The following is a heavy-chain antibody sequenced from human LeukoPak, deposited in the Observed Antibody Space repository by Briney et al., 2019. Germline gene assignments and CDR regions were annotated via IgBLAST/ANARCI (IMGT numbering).Heavy chain of an antibody. V-gene: IGHV3-48*03. Sequence: GGSLRLSCAASGFTFSSYEMNWVRQAPGKGLEWVSYISSSGSTIYHADSVKGRFTISRDNAKNSLYLQMNSLRAEDTAVYYCARYLRYCSSTSCYGYYYYMDVWGKGTTVTISS. CDR2: ISSSGSTI. J-gene: IGHJ6*03. D-gene: IGHD2-2*01. CDR3: ARYLRYCSSTSCYGYYYYMDV. CDR1: GFTFSSYE.